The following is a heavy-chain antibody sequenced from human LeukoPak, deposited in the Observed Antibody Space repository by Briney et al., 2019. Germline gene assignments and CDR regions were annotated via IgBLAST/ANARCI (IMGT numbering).Heavy chain of an antibody. Sequence: PGRSLRLSCTASGFTFGDYAMSWVRQAPGKGLEWVGFIRSKAYGGTTEYAAFVKGRFTISRDDSKSIAYLQMNSLKTEDTAVYYCTRDTSGYDFVDFDYWGQGTLVTVSS. CDR2: IRSKAYGGTT. V-gene: IGHV3-49*04. D-gene: IGHD5-12*01. CDR3: TRDTSGYDFVDFDY. J-gene: IGHJ4*02. CDR1: GFTFGDYA.